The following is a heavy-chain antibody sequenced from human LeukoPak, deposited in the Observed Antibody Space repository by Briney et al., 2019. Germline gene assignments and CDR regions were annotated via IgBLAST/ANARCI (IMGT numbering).Heavy chain of an antibody. V-gene: IGHV5-51*01. J-gene: IGHJ5*02. CDR1: GSSFTYHW. Sequence: GESLKISCKGSGSSFTYHWIAWVRQMPGKGLEWLGIIYPGDSDTRYSPSFQGQVTISVDKSISTAYLQWSSLKASDTAMYYCARLPNSGADLTWFDPWGQGTLVTVSS. CDR3: ARLPNSGADLTWFDP. CDR2: IYPGDSDT. D-gene: IGHD3-10*01.